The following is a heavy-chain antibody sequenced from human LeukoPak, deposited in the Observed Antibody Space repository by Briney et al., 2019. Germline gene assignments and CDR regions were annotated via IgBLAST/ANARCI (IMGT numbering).Heavy chain of an antibody. Sequence: SETLSLTCTVSGGSVSSGSYYWSWIRQPPGKGLEWIGYIYYSGSTKYNPSLKSRVTISVDTSKNQFSLKLSSVTAADTAVYYCAREGGYYDSSGYYYLIDYWGQGTLVTVSS. V-gene: IGHV4-61*01. D-gene: IGHD3-22*01. CDR1: GGSVSSGSYY. CDR3: AREGGYYDSSGYYYLIDY. J-gene: IGHJ4*02. CDR2: IYYSGST.